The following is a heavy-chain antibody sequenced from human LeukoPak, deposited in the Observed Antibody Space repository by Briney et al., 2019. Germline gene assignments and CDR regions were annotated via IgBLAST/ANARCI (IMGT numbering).Heavy chain of an antibody. CDR3: ARSFGGNSVNWYFDL. V-gene: IGHV4-39*01. CDR2: IFYSGST. J-gene: IGHJ2*01. CDR1: GGSISSSSFH. D-gene: IGHD4-23*01. Sequence: SETLSLTCTVSGGSISSSSFHWGCIRQPPGKVLEWIGSIFYSGSTYYNPSLKSRVTISVDTSKNQFSLKLSSVTASDTAVYYCARSFGGNSVNWYFDLWGRGTLVTVSS.